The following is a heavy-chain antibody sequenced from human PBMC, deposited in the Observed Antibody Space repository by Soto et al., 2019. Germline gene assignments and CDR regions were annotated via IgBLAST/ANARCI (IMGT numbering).Heavy chain of an antibody. D-gene: IGHD1-26*01. V-gene: IGHV4-39*01. J-gene: IGHJ5*02. CDR1: GGSISSGGYS. CDR2: IYYSGNT. CDR3: ARRTPLVGAPFDP. Sequence: TCAVSGGSISSGGYSWGWIRQPPGKGLEWIGNIYYSGNTYYNPSLKSRVTMSVDTSKNQFSLKLTSVTAADTAVYYCARRTPLVGAPFDPWGQGTLVTVSS.